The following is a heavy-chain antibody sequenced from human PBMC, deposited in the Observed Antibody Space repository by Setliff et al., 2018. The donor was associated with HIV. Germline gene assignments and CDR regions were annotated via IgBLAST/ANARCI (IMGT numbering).Heavy chain of an antibody. D-gene: IGHD3-16*02. CDR1: GGSISSSTYY. V-gene: IGHV4-39*07. CDR2: INDSGST. J-gene: IGHJ5*02. Sequence: PSETLSLTCSVSGGSISSSTYYWGWIRQPPGQGLEWIGEINDSGSTNYNPSLKSRVTMSGDTSKNQFSLNLTSVTAADTAVYYCSRGVITFGGLIGPLPSWGQGTLVTVSS. CDR3: SRGVITFGGLIGPLPS.